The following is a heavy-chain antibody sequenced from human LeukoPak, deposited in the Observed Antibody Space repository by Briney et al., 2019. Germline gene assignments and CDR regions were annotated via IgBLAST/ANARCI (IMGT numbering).Heavy chain of an antibody. J-gene: IGHJ5*02. D-gene: IGHD2-2*01. Sequence: GGSLRLSCAASGFTFRSFAMSWVRQAPGKGLKWVSTINDNGAGTYYADSVNGRFTVSRDNSKNTLYLQMNSLRAEDTAVYYCARESGLVPAAIQSEFGLDPWGQGTLVTVSS. CDR3: ARESGLVPAAIQSEFGLDP. CDR1: GFTFRSFA. V-gene: IGHV3-23*01. CDR2: INDNGAGT.